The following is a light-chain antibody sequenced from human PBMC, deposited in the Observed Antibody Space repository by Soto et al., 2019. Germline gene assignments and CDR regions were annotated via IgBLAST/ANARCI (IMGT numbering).Light chain of an antibody. CDR1: QSVSNNY. V-gene: IGKV3-20*01. CDR2: GAS. J-gene: IGKJ2*01. CDR3: HQYSGSPNT. Sequence: EIVLTQSPGTLSLSPGERATPSCRASQSVSNNYLAWYQQTPGQAPRLLIYGASSRATDVPDRFSGSGSGTDFTLTITRLEPEDLAVYYCHQYSGSPNTFGQGTKLEIK.